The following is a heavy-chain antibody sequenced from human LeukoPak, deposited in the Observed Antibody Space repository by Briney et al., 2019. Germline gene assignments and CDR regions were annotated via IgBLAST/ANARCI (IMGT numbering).Heavy chain of an antibody. CDR1: GFTVSSNY. V-gene: IGHV3-66*01. J-gene: IGHJ4*01. CDR3: ATGSDAYVWGSHFDY. CDR2: IYSGGSI. D-gene: IGHD3-16*01. Sequence: GGSLRLSCAASGFTVSSNYMSWVRQAPGEGLGWVSVIYSGGSIYYADSVKGRFTISRDNSKNTLYLQMNSLRAEDTAVYYCATGSDAYVWGSHFDYWGHGTLVTVSS.